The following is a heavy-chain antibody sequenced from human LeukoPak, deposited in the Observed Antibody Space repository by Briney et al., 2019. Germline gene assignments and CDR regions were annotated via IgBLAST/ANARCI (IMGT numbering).Heavy chain of an antibody. D-gene: IGHD3-3*01. Sequence: ASVKVSCKASGYTFTSYGISWVRQAPGQGLEWMGWISAYNGNTNYAQKLQGRVTMTTDTSTSTAYMELRSLRSDDTAVYYCARDHLYYDFWSGGYYYYYYGMDVWGQGTTVTVSS. CDR1: GYTFTSYG. CDR2: ISAYNGNT. CDR3: ARDHLYYDFWSGGYYYYYYGMDV. J-gene: IGHJ6*02. V-gene: IGHV1-18*01.